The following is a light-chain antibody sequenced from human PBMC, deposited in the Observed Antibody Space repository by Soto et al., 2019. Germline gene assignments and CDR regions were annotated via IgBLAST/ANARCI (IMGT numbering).Light chain of an antibody. V-gene: IGKV3-11*01. CDR1: QSVSVH. CDR3: VPRTTWPWT. CDR2: DAS. Sequence: EIVLTQSPGTLSLSPGERATLSCRASQSVSVHLAWYQQKPGQAPRLLIYDASNRATGIPARFSVSGSGTDFTLTISSLESEDFVVYHSVPRTTWPWTCGQGSNVEIK. J-gene: IGKJ1*01.